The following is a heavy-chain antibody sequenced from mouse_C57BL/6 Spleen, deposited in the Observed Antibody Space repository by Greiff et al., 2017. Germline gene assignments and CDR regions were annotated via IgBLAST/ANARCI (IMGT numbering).Heavy chain of an antibody. Sequence: QVQLQQPGTELVKPGASVKLSCKASGYTFTSYWMHWVKQRPIQGLEWIGNIDPSDSETHYNQKFKDKATLTVDKSSSTAYMQLSSLTSEDSAVYYCAREGENPFAYWGQGTLVTVSA. CDR3: AREGENPFAY. CDR2: IDPSDSET. J-gene: IGHJ3*01. V-gene: IGHV1-52*01. CDR1: GYTFTSYW.